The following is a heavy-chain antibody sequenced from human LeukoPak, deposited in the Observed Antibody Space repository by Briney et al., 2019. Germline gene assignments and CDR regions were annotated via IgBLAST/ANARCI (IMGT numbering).Heavy chain of an antibody. CDR1: GFTFSSYG. D-gene: IGHD2-2*01. CDR3: AKWGVYCSSTSRH. CDR2: IRYDGSNK. Sequence: GGSLRLSCAASGFTFSSYGMHWVRQAPGKGLEWVAFIRYDGSNKYYADSVKGRFTISRDNSKNTLYLQMNSLRAEDTAVYYCAKWGVYCSSTSRHGGQGTLVTVSS. J-gene: IGHJ4*02. V-gene: IGHV3-30*02.